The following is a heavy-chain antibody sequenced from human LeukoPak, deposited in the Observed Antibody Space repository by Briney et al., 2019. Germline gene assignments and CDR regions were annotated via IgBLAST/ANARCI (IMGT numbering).Heavy chain of an antibody. CDR2: IIPIFGTA. D-gene: IGHD6-13*01. Sequence: ASVKVSCKASGGTFSSYAISWVRQAPGQGLEWMGGIIPIFGTANYAQKFQGRVTVTADESTSTAYMELSSLRSEDTAVYYCARGRGQLVFDYWGQGTLVTVSS. CDR1: GGTFSSYA. J-gene: IGHJ4*02. CDR3: ARGRGQLVFDY. V-gene: IGHV1-69*01.